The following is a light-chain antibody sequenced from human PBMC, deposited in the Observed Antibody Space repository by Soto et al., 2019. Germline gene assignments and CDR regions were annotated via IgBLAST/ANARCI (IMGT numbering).Light chain of an antibody. CDR2: EAS. J-gene: IGKJ1*01. CDR3: QQYNNFWT. V-gene: IGKV1-5*03. CDR1: QSVNIW. Sequence: DIQMTQFPSALSASVGDRVTITCRASQSVNIWLAWYQQKPGKAPKLLISEASTVDTGVPARFSGSGSGTQFTLTISSLQPDDLATYYCQQYNNFWTFGRGTKVQIK.